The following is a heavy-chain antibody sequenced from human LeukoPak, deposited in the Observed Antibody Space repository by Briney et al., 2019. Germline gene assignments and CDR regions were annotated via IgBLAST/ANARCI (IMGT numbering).Heavy chain of an antibody. CDR3: ARGLPALDY. V-gene: IGHV5-51*01. CDR2: IYPGDSDT. CDR1: GYTLTNYW. Sequence: GESLKISCKGSGYTLTNYWIGWVRQMPGKGLEWMGIIYPGDSDTRYNPPLQGQVTISADKSISTAYLQWSSLKASDTAMYYCARGLPALDYWGQGSLVTVSS. J-gene: IGHJ4*02.